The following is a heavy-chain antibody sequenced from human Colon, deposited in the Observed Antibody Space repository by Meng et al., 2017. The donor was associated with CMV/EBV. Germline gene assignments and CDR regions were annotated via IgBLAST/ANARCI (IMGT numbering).Heavy chain of an antibody. CDR3: AKVTRATIFSQPFDY. V-gene: IGHV3-23*01. D-gene: IGHD3-9*01. CDR1: EFSFINYA. Sequence: GESLKISCAASEFSFINYAMSWVRQAPGKGLEWVSAITGSGGSTYFADSVKGRFNISRDNSKNTLYLHLSSLRAEDTAVYYCAKVTRATIFSQPFDYWGQGTPVTVPQ. J-gene: IGHJ4*02. CDR2: ITGSGGST.